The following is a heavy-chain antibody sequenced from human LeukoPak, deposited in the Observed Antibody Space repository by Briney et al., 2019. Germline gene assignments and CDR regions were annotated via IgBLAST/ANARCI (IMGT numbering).Heavy chain of an antibody. CDR1: GFTFSSYA. D-gene: IGHD5-24*01. CDR3: ARAANYTES. J-gene: IGHJ4*02. CDR2: IYSGGST. Sequence: PGGSLRLSCAASGFTFSSYAMSWVRQAPGKGLEWVSIIYSGGSTYYADSVKGRFTIPRHNSKDTLYLQMNSLRAEDTAVYYCARAANYTESWGQGTLVTVSS. V-gene: IGHV3-53*04.